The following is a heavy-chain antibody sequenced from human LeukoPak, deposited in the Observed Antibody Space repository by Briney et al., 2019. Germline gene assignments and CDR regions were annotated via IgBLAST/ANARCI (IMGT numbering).Heavy chain of an antibody. V-gene: IGHV3-23*01. Sequence: TGGSLRLSCAASGFTFSSYAMSWVRQAPGKGLEWVSAISGSGGSTYYADSVKGRFTIPRDNSKNTLYLQMNSLRAEDTAVYYCAKDLYSYGPYDCWGQGTLVTVSS. J-gene: IGHJ4*02. D-gene: IGHD5-18*01. CDR3: AKDLYSYGPYDC. CDR1: GFTFSSYA. CDR2: ISGSGGST.